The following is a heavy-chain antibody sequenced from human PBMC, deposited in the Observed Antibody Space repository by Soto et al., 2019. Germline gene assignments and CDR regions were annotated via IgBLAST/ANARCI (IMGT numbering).Heavy chain of an antibody. V-gene: IGHV3-30-3*01. Sequence: QVQVVESGGGVVQPGGSPRLSCAASGFTFSTSAMHWVRQAPGKGLEWMAMISYGGNNKYYADSVKGRFTISRDISESTLYLQMNSLRTEDTAVYYCAREEFEAGRGHFGCWGQGTLVSVSS. CDR2: ISYGGNNK. CDR1: GFTFSTSA. CDR3: AREEFEAGRGHFGC. D-gene: IGHD6-13*01. J-gene: IGHJ4*02.